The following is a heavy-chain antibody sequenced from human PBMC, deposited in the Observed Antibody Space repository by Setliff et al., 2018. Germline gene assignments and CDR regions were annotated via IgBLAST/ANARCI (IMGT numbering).Heavy chain of an antibody. V-gene: IGHV4-59*11. CDR1: GDSISGRF. D-gene: IGHD3-16*01. CDR3: ARGITPTTRPGYYYMDV. CDR2: VYYSGLD. J-gene: IGHJ6*03. Sequence: SETLSLTCTVSGDSISGRFWNWIRQTPDKGLEWIVRVYYSGLDDLNPSLQSRLTISVDTSKKQFSLSLTSVTAADTAIYYCARGITPTTRPGYYYMDVWGKGTTVTVSS.